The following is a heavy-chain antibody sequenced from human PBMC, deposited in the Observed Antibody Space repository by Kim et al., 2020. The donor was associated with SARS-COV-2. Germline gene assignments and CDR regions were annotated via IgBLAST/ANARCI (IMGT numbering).Heavy chain of an antibody. J-gene: IGHJ4*02. CDR1: GFTFSSYA. D-gene: IGHD5-12*01. CDR3: ARGGGDDGPFDY. V-gene: IGHV3-30*04. Sequence: GGSLRLSCAASGFTFSSYAMHWVRQAPGKGLEWVAVISYDGSNKYYADSVKGRFTISRDNSKNTLYLQMNSLRAEDTAVYYCARGGGDDGPFDYWGQGTLVTVSS. CDR2: ISYDGSNK.